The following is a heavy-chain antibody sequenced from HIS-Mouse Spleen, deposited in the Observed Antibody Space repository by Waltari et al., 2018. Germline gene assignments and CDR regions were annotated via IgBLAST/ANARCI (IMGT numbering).Heavy chain of an antibody. CDR2: IYYSGST. J-gene: IGHJ2*01. V-gene: IGHV4-39*07. D-gene: IGHD6-13*01. CDR1: GVSISSSSYY. CDR3: AREIPYSSSWYDWYFDL. Sequence: QLQLQESGPGRVKPSEILSTTCSVSGVSISSSSYYWGWIRQPPGKGLEWIGGIYYSGSTYYNPSIEDRVTISVDTSKNQFSLKLSVVTAADKAVYYCAREIPYSSSWYDWYFDLWGRGTLCTVSS.